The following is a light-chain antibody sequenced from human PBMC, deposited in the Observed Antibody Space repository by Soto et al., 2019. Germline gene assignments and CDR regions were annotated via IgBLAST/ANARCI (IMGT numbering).Light chain of an antibody. CDR2: GAS. CDR3: QQYGSSPWT. V-gene: IGKV3-20*01. CDR1: QSVSSSY. J-gene: IGKJ1*01. Sequence: EIVLTQSRGTLSLSPGERASLSCRASQSVSSSYLAWYQQKPGQAPRLLIYGASSRATGIPDRFSGSGSGTDITLTISRLEPEDFAVYYCQQYGSSPWTFGQGTKVEIK.